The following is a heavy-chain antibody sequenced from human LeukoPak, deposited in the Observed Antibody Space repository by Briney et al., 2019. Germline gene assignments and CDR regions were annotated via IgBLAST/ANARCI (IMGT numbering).Heavy chain of an antibody. Sequence: GGSLRLSCAASGFTFSSYAMSWVHQAPGKGLEWVSAISGSGGSTYYADSVKGRFTISRDNSKNTLYLQMNSLRAEDTAVYYCAKDPQWELLPHFDYWGQGPWSPSPQ. V-gene: IGHV3-23*01. J-gene: IGHJ4*02. CDR2: ISGSGGST. D-gene: IGHD1-26*01. CDR3: AKDPQWELLPHFDY. CDR1: GFTFSSYA.